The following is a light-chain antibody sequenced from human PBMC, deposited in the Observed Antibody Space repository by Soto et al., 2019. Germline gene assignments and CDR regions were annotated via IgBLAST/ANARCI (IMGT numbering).Light chain of an antibody. J-gene: IGKJ1*01. CDR1: QTISSW. CDR3: KHYNRYSEA. CDR2: KAS. V-gene: IGKV1-5*03. Sequence: DIQMTQSPSTLSGSVGDRVTITCRASQTISSWLAWYQQKPGKAPKLLIYKASTLKSGVPSRFSGSGSGTELTLTIASLQPDDVATYYCKHYNRYSEAFGQGAKVDIK.